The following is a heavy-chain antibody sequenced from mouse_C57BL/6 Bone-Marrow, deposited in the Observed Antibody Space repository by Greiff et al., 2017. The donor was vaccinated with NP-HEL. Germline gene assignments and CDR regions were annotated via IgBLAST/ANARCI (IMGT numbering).Heavy chain of an antibody. Sequence: QVRLQQSGAELVRPGASVKLSCKASGYTFTDYYINWVKQRPGQGLEWIARIYPGSGNTYYNEKFKGKATLTAEKSSSTAYMQLSSLTSEDSAVYFCARGDWYFDVWGTGTTVTVSS. J-gene: IGHJ1*03. CDR1: GYTFTDYY. V-gene: IGHV1-76*01. CDR2: IYPGSGNT. CDR3: ARGDWYFDV.